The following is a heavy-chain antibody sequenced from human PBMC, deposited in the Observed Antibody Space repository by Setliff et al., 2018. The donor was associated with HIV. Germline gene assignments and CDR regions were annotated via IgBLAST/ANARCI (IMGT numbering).Heavy chain of an antibody. Sequence: SETLSLTCTVSGGSISSYYWSWIRQPPGKGLEWIGYIYYSGSTNYNPSLNSRVTMSVDTSKNQFSLRLTSVTAADAAMYHCARDRSSGWSKDWFDTWGQGILVTVSS. V-gene: IGHV4-59*12. D-gene: IGHD6-19*01. CDR3: ARDRSSGWSKDWFDT. J-gene: IGHJ5*02. CDR2: IYYSGST. CDR1: GGSISSYY.